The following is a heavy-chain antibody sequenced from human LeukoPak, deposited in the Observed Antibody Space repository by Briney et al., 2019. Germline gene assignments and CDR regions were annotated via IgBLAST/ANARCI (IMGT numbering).Heavy chain of an antibody. CDR2: FYNSGST. J-gene: IGHJ4*02. CDR3: ASLGYDYVWGSYRYPDY. Sequence: SETLSLTCTVPGDSISSYYWSWIRQPPGKGLEWIGHFYNSGSTNYNPSLKSRVAISVDTSKNQFSLKLSSVTAADTAVYYCASLGYDYVWGSYRYPDYWGQGTLVTVSS. D-gene: IGHD3-16*02. CDR1: GDSISSYY. V-gene: IGHV4-59*08.